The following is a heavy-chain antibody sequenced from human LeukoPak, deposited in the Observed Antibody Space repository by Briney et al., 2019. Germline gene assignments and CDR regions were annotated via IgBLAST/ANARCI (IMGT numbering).Heavy chain of an antibody. V-gene: IGHV3-30*04. CDR1: GFPFSTYA. CDR2: ISYDGSNK. D-gene: IGHD3-22*01. J-gene: IGHJ4*02. Sequence: PGGSLRLSCAASGFPFSTYAMSWVRQAPGKGLEWVAVISYDGSNKYYADSVKGRFTISRDNAKNSLYLQVNSLRAEDTAVYYCARVTGYYDMWGQGTLVTVSS. CDR3: ARVTGYYDM.